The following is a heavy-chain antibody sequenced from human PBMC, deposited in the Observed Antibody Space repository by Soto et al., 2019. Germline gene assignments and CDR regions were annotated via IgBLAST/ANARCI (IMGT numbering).Heavy chain of an antibody. CDR2: INHNGGGT. D-gene: IGHD6-19*01. CDR1: EHTFTGYY. J-gene: IGHJ4*02. V-gene: IGHV1-2*02. Sequence: QVQLVQSGAEVTKPGASVKVSCKASEHTFTGYYLHWVRQAPGQGLEWMGWINHNGGGTIYAQKFQGRLTMTRDTSITTVYMELSRLRADDTAFYFCATSSDWSPLLDYWGQGTLVTVSS. CDR3: ATSSDWSPLLDY.